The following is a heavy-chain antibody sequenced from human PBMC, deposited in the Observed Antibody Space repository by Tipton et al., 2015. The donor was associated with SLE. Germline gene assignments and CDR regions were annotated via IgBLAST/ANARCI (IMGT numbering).Heavy chain of an antibody. J-gene: IGHJ4*02. CDR1: GFTFNRYW. Sequence: SLRLSCAASGFTFNRYWMHWVRQAPGKGLMWVSRIDSDGTITNYADTVKGRFTISRDNAKDTLYLQMNSLRPEDTAVYYCARIHYYGSGSRDYWGQGTLVTVSS. CDR3: ARIHYYGSGSRDY. D-gene: IGHD3-10*01. V-gene: IGHV3-74*01. CDR2: IDSDGTIT.